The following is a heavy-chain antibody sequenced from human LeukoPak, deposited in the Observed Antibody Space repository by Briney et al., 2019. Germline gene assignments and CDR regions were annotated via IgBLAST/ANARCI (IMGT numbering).Heavy chain of an antibody. CDR1: GFTFDDYA. CDR2: ISWNSGNI. CDR3: ATAGEWNLYDAFDI. Sequence: PGGSLRLSCAASGFTFDDYAMHWVRQAPGKGRECVSGISWNSGNIVYADSVKGRFTISRDNDKNSLYLQMNSLRAEDTALYYCATAGEWNLYDAFDIWGEGTMVTVSS. D-gene: IGHD3-10*01. V-gene: IGHV3-9*01. J-gene: IGHJ3*02.